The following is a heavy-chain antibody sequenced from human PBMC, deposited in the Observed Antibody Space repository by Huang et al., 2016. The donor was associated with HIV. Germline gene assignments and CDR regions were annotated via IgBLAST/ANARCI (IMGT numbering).Heavy chain of an antibody. V-gene: IGHV3-21*02. CDR1: GFAFSDYG. CDR3: ARVDSTANMMGVDL. D-gene: IGHD2-21*02. CDR2: ISSDGNYI. J-gene: IGHJ4*02. Sequence: EVQLVESGGGQVHPGGSLRLSCAVSGFAFSDYGMNWVRQAPGKGLEWGASISSDGNYIYYADSVKGRFTISRDNAKNSLSLQINILGAEDTAVYYCARVDSTANMMGVDLWGRGTLVTVFS.